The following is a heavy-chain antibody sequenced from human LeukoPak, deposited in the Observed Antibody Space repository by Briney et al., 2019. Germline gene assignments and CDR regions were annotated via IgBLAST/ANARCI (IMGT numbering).Heavy chain of an antibody. CDR3: ARLCHDYGDYVFDY. J-gene: IGHJ4*02. V-gene: IGHV4-30-2*01. D-gene: IGHD4-17*01. CDR1: GGSISSGGYS. CDR2: IYHSGST. Sequence: SETLSLTCAVSGGSISSGGYSWSWIRQPPGKGLEWIGYIYHSGSTNYNPSLKSRVTISVDTSKNQFSLKLSSVTAADTAVYYCARLCHDYGDYVFDYWGQGTLVTVSS.